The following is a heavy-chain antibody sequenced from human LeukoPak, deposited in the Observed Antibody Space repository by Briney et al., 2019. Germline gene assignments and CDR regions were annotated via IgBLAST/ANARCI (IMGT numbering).Heavy chain of an antibody. CDR1: GGSISSYY. V-gene: IGHV4-59*01. J-gene: IGHJ4*02. CDR3: ARAAQLWLGFDY. Sequence: SETLSLTCTVSGGSISSYYWSWIRQPPGKGLEWIGYIYYSGSTNYNPSLKSRVTISVDTSKNQFSLKLSSVTAADTAVYYCARAAQLWLGFDYWGQGTLVTASS. D-gene: IGHD5-18*01. CDR2: IYYSGST.